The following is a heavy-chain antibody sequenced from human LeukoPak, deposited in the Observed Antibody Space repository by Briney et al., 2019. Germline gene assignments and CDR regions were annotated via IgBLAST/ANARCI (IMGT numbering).Heavy chain of an antibody. J-gene: IGHJ3*02. V-gene: IGHV4-34*01. CDR2: INHSGST. CDR3: ARVRRSYYYGSGSYYTPRGAFDI. D-gene: IGHD3-10*01. Sequence: PSETLSLTCAVYGGSFSGYYWSWIRQPPGKGLEWIGEINHSGSTNYNPSLKSRVTISVDTSKNQFSLKLSSVTAADTAVYCCARVRRSYYYGSGSYYTPRGAFDIWGQGTMVTVSS. CDR1: GGSFSGYY.